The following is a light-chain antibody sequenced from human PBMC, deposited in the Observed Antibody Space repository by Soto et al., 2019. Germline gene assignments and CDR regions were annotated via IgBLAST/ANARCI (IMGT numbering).Light chain of an antibody. CDR1: SSDVGSYNL. Sequence: QSALTQPASVSGSPGQSITISCTGTSSDVGSYNLVSWYQQHPGKAPKLMIYEVSKRPSGVSNRFSGSKSGNMASLTISGLQAEDEADYYCCSYAGSGTLWVFGGGTKVTVL. CDR3: CSYAGSGTLWV. CDR2: EVS. V-gene: IGLV2-23*02. J-gene: IGLJ3*02.